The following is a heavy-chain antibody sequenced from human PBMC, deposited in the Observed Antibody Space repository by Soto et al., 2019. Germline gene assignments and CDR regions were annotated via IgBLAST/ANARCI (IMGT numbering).Heavy chain of an antibody. D-gene: IGHD2-2*01. J-gene: IGHJ4*02. V-gene: IGHV3-74*01. CDR1: GFTFSSYW. CDR3: ASSSCRSGTCYFVWFDY. Sequence: EVQLAESGGGLVQPGGSLRLSCAASGFTFSSYWMHWVRQAPGKGLVWVSGINSDGSSTRYADSVKGRFTISRDNAKHTLYLQMNSLRAEDTALYYCASSSCRSGTCYFVWFDYWGQGTLVTVSS. CDR2: INSDGSST.